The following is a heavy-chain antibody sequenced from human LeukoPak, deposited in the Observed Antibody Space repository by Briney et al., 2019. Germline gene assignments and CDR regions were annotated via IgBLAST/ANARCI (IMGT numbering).Heavy chain of an antibody. CDR3: AGHDFWSGYYIDY. J-gene: IGHJ4*02. D-gene: IGHD3-3*01. CDR2: ISSSSSYI. Sequence: SGGSLRLSCAASGFTFSSYSMNWVRQAPGKGLEWVSSISSSSSYIYYADSVKGRFTISRDNAKNSLYLQMNSLRAEDTAVYYCAGHDFWSGYYIDYWGQGTLVTVSS. CDR1: GFTFSSYS. V-gene: IGHV3-21*01.